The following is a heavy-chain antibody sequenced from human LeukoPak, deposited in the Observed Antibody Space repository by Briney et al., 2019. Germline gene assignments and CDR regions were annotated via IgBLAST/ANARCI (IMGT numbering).Heavy chain of an antibody. CDR2: IYYSGST. J-gene: IGHJ5*02. CDR1: GGSISSYY. V-gene: IGHV4-59*01. D-gene: IGHD2-15*01. Sequence: PSETLSLTCTVSGGSISSYYWSWIRQPPGKGLEWIGYIYYSGSTNYNPSLKSRVTISVDTSRNQFSLKLSSVTAADTAVYYCAVGSTRNWFDPWGQGTLVTVSS. CDR3: AVGSTRNWFDP.